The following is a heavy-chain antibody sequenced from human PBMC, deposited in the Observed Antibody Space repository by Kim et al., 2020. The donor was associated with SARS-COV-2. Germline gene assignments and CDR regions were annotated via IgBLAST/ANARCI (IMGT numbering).Heavy chain of an antibody. CDR1: GFTFSSYT. Sequence: GGSLRLSCAASGFTFSSYTMNWVRQAPGKGLEWVSSISTSLNYIYYADSVKGRFTISRDNAKNSLYLQMNSLRAEDTAVYYCARDYYGDYYFDFWGQGTLVTVSS. CDR2: ISTSLNYI. CDR3: ARDYYGDYYFDF. D-gene: IGHD4-17*01. J-gene: IGHJ4*02. V-gene: IGHV3-21*01.